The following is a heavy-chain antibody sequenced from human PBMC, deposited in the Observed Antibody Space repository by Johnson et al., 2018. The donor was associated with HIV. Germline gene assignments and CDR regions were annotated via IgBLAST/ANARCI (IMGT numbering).Heavy chain of an antibody. D-gene: IGHD1-14*01. J-gene: IGHJ3*02. CDR1: GFTFSSYA. CDR2: ISGSGGST. Sequence: VQLVESGGGLVQPGGSLRLSCAASGFTFSSYAMSWVRQAPGTGLEWVSAISGSGGSTYYADSVMGRFTISRDNSNNTPYLQRNRLRGEDTAVYYCATRDPTYRPGAFDIWGQGTTVTVSS. CDR3: ATRDPTYRPGAFDI. V-gene: IGHV3-23*04.